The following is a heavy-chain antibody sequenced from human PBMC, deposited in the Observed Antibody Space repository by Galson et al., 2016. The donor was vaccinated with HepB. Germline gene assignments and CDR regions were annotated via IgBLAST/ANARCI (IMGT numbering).Heavy chain of an antibody. CDR3: ARPKYSGIFHTWYFDL. Sequence: SVKVSCKASGYTFSDYGISWVRQAPGQGLEWMGWSSNYNGNINYAQKFQGRVTMTTDTSTSTAYMELRSLRSDDSAVYYCARPKYSGIFHTWYFDLWGRGTLVTVSS. V-gene: IGHV1-18*01. CDR1: GYTFSDYG. J-gene: IGHJ2*01. CDR2: SSNYNGNI. D-gene: IGHD5-12*01.